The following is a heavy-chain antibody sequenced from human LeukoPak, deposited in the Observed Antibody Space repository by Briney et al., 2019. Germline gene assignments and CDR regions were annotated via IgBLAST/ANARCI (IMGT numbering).Heavy chain of an antibody. J-gene: IGHJ4*02. D-gene: IGHD6-19*01. CDR1: GFTFSNYW. V-gene: IGHV3-7*04. Sequence: GGSLRLSCVVSGFTFSNYWMSWVSQAPGKGLEWVANIKPDGSEKNYVDSVKGRFTISRDNAKNSLYLQMNSLRAEDTAVYYCARDRPSGWYLQYYFNYWGQGNLVTVSS. CDR2: IKPDGSEK. CDR3: ARDRPSGWYLQYYFNY.